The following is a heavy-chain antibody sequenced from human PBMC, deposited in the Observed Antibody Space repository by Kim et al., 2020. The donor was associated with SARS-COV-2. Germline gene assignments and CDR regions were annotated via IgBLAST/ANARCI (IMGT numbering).Heavy chain of an antibody. J-gene: IGHJ4*02. CDR2: IYPGDSDT. Sequence: GESLKISCKGSGYSFTSYWIGWVRQMPGKGLEWMGIIYPGDSDTRYSPSFQGQVSISADKSISTAYLQWSSLKASDTAIYYCARLRGSGSFEMGFDYWGQGTLVTVSS. CDR3: ARLRGSGSFEMGFDY. V-gene: IGHV5-51*01. D-gene: IGHD3-10*01. CDR1: GYSFTSYW.